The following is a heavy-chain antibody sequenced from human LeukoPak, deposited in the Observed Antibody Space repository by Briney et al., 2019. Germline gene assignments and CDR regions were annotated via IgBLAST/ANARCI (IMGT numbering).Heavy chain of an antibody. Sequence: ASVKVSCKASGYTFTSYGISWVRQAPGQGLEWMGWISAYNGNTNYAQKFQGRVTMTRDTSISTAYMELSRLRSDDTAVYYCARDQYSSGWYNWFDPWGQGTLVTVSS. CDR3: ARDQYSSGWYNWFDP. V-gene: IGHV1-18*01. J-gene: IGHJ5*02. CDR1: GYTFTSYG. CDR2: ISAYNGNT. D-gene: IGHD6-19*01.